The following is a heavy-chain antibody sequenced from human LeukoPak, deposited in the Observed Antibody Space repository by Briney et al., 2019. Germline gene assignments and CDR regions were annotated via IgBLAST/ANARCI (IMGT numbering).Heavy chain of an antibody. V-gene: IGHV4-34*01. J-gene: IGHJ6*02. D-gene: IGHD2-8*02. Sequence: SETLSLTCAVYDESFSGSLSASYWSWIRRPPGKGLEWIGEIDRYGSTNYSPSLKSRVTISIYTSKSQFSLNLNSVTAADTAVYYCARGPLELVPGGPWHGMDVWGQGTTVTVSS. CDR1: DESFSGSLSASY. CDR3: ARGPLELVPGGPWHGMDV. CDR2: IDRYGST.